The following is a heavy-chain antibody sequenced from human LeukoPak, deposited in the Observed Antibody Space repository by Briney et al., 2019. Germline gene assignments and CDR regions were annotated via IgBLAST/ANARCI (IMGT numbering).Heavy chain of an antibody. CDR3: ARTMVLRQGYYYYYMDV. D-gene: IGHD4/OR15-4a*01. V-gene: IGHV1-8*01. CDR1: GYTFTSYD. J-gene: IGHJ6*03. CDR2: MNPNSANT. Sequence: ASVKVSCKASGYTFTSYDINWVRQATGQGLEWMGWMNPNSANTGYAQKFQGRVTMTRNTSISTVYMELSSLRSEDTAVYYCARTMVLRQGYYYYYMDVWGKGTTVTISS.